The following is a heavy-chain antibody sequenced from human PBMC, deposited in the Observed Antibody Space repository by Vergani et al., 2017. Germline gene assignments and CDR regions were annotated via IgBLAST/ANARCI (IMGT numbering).Heavy chain of an antibody. Sequence: EVQLVESGGGLVPPGRSLRLSCAASGFSFGDYAMTWVRQAPGKGLEWVAFIRNKAYGGTTEYAASVKGRFTISRDASKRLAYLQLSGLKTEDTAVYFCSRGPGYSFGYSDYWGQGTLVTVSS. CDR2: IRNKAYGGTT. CDR1: GFSFGDYA. J-gene: IGHJ4*02. CDR3: SRGPGYSFGYSDY. V-gene: IGHV3-49*04. D-gene: IGHD5-18*01.